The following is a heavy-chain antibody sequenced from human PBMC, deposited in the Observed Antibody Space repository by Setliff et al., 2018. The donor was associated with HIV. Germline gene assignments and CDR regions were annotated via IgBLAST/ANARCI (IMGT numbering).Heavy chain of an antibody. J-gene: IGHJ6*02. Sequence: GASVKVSCKASGYTFTNYYIHWVRQAPGQGLEWMAGTIPKFGTSNYAHKFQGRMTITADESTSTAYMELTGLRSEDTAVYYCANLRGEEAGNFYYFYFGLDVWGQGTTVTVSS. CDR2: TIPKFGTS. CDR3: ANLRGEEAGNFYYFYFGLDV. CDR1: GYTFTNYY. V-gene: IGHV1-69*13. D-gene: IGHD2-21*02.